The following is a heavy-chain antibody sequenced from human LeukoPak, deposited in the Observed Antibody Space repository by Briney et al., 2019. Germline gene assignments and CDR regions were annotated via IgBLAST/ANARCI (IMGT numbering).Heavy chain of an antibody. D-gene: IGHD6-19*01. CDR2: INPNSGGT. V-gene: IGHV1-2*02. CDR1: GYTFTGYY. Sequence: ASVKVSCKASGYTFTGYYMHWVRQAPGQGLEWMGWINPNSGGTNYAQKFQGGVTMTRDTSISTAYMELSRLRSGDTAVYYCASGDKVAGSSDYWGQGTLVTVSS. CDR3: ASGDKVAGSSDY. J-gene: IGHJ4*02.